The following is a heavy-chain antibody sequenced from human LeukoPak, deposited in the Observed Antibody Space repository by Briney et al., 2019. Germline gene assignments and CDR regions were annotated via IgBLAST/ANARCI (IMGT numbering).Heavy chain of an antibody. J-gene: IGHJ4*02. CDR2: IYYSGTT. V-gene: IGHV4-39*01. Sequence: SETLSLTCTVSGGSISSRSYYWGWIRQPPGKGLEWIGSIYYSGTTYYNPSLKSRVTISVDTSKNQFSLKLSSVTAADTAVYYCARLSYDSSGYRDYWGQGTLVTVSS. CDR1: GGSISSRSYY. CDR3: ARLSYDSSGYRDY. D-gene: IGHD3-22*01.